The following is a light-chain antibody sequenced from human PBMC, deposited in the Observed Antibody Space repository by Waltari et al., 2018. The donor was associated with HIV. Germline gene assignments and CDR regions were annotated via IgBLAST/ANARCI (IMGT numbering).Light chain of an antibody. Sequence: EIVLTQSPANLSLSPGERATLSCRASQSVSSYLAWYQQKPGQAPSLLIYDASNRATGIPTRFSGSVSGTDFALAISSLESEDFAVYYCQQRRNWPKTFGQGTKVEIK. V-gene: IGKV3-11*01. CDR2: DAS. CDR1: QSVSSY. CDR3: QQRRNWPKT. J-gene: IGKJ1*01.